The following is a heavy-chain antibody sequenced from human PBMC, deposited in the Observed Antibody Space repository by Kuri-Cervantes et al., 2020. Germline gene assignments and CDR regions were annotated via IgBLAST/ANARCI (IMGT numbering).Heavy chain of an antibody. D-gene: IGHD6-19*01. V-gene: IGHV4-31*03. CDR1: GGSISSGGYY. J-gene: IGHJ4*02. CDR3: ARVGVYSSGWTFDY. Sequence: SETRSLTCTVSGGSISSGGYYWSWIRQHPGKGLEWIGYIYYSGSTYYNPSLKSRVTISVDTSKNQFSLKLSSVTAADTAVYYCARVGVYSSGWTFDYWGQGTLVTVSS. CDR2: IYYSGST.